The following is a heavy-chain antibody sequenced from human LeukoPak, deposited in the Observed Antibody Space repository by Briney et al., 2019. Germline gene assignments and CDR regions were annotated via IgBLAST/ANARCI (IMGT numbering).Heavy chain of an antibody. CDR1: GFLFGSYA. CDR2: ISDSGGST. V-gene: IGHV3-64D*09. D-gene: IGHD2-15*01. CDR3: VRGYSFGPYGIDV. Sequence: GVPLRLSCSASGFLFGSYAMHWVPEAPGQGLEYVSAISDSGGSTYYADSVKGRFTISRDNSKNTLYLQMSSLRAEDTAVYFCVRGYSFGPYGIDVWGQGTTVSVSS. J-gene: IGHJ6*02.